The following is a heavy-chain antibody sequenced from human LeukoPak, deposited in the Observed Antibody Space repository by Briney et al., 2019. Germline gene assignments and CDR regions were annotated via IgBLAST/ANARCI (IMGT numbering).Heavy chain of an antibody. J-gene: IGHJ4*02. CDR3: ARVRYCSGGSCYFGDY. CDR1: GFTFSSYA. V-gene: IGHV3-30-3*01. D-gene: IGHD2-15*01. CDR2: ISYDGSNK. Sequence: PGGSLRLSCAASGFTFSSYAMHWVRQAPGKGLEWVAVISYDGSNKYYADSVKGRFTISRDNSKNTLYLQMNSLRAEDTAVYYCARVRYCSGGSCYFGDYWGQGTLVTVSS.